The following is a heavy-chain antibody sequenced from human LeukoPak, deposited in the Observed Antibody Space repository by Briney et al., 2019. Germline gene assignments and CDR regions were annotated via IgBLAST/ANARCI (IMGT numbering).Heavy chain of an antibody. J-gene: IGHJ4*02. V-gene: IGHV4-38-2*02. CDR2: IYHSGST. CDR1: GYSISSGYY. CDR3: ARTITPAGTLNS. Sequence: PSETLSLTCTVSGYSISSGYYWGWIRQPPGKGLEWIGSIYHSGSTYYNPSLKSRVTISVDTSKNQFSLKVSSVTAADTAVYYCARTITPAGTLNSWGQGTLVTVSS. D-gene: IGHD6-13*01.